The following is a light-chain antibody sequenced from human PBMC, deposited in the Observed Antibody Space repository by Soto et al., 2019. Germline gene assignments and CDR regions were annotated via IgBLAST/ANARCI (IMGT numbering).Light chain of an antibody. Sequence: QSVLTQPASVSGSPGQSITISCTGSSSDVGGYNYVSWYQQYPGKAPSLMIYDVSNRPSGVSDRFSGSKSGNTASLTISGLQAEDEADYYCSSYTSSYIYVFGTGTKVAVL. V-gene: IGLV2-14*03. J-gene: IGLJ1*01. CDR2: DVS. CDR3: SSYTSSYIYV. CDR1: SSDVGGYNY.